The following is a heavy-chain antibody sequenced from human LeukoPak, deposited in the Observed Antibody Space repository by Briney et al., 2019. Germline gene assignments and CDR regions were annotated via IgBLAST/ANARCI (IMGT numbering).Heavy chain of an antibody. CDR2: FDPEDGET. CDR3: ATGFITMVRGVIMPFDP. D-gene: IGHD3-10*01. Sequence: ASVKVSCKVSGYTLTELSMHWVRQAPGKGLEWMGGFDPEDGETIYAQKFQGRVTMTEDTSTDTAYMELSSLRSEDTAVYYSATGFITMVRGVIMPFDPWGQGTLVTVSS. J-gene: IGHJ5*02. CDR1: GYTLTELS. V-gene: IGHV1-24*01.